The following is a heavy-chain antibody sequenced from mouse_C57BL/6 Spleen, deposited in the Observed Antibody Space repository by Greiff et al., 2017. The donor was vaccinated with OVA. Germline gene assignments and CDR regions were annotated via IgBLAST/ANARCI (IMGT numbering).Heavy chain of an antibody. CDR3: AREEGPYYAMDY. CDR1: GYAFSSSW. D-gene: IGHD3-3*01. V-gene: IGHV1-82*01. CDR2: IYPGDGDS. J-gene: IGHJ4*01. Sequence: VKLVESGPELVKPGASVKISCKASGYAFSSSWMNWVKQRPGTGLEWIGRIYPGDGDSYFNGKFKGKATLTADKSSSTANMQLSSLTSQDSAVNFCAREEGPYYAMDYWGQGTSVTVSA.